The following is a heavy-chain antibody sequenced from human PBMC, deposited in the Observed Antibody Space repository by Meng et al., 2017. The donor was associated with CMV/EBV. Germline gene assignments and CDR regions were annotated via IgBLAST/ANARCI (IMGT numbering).Heavy chain of an antibody. V-gene: IGHV1-18*01. CDR2: ISGYNANT. Sequence: VSVKVSCKAPGYTFTTFGISWVRQAPGQGLEWMGWISGYNANTKYAQKFQGRVTMTTDTSTSTAYMELRSLRSDDTAVYYCARGRLTGTTLYYGMDVWGQGTTVTVSS. J-gene: IGHJ6*02. CDR3: ARGRLTGTTLYYGMDV. CDR1: GYTFTTFG. D-gene: IGHD1/OR15-1a*01.